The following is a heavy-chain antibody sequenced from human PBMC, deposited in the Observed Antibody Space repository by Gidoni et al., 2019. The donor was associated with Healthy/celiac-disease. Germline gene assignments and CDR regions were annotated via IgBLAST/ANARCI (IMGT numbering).Heavy chain of an antibody. D-gene: IGHD2-21*01. Sequence: QVQLQQWGAGLLKPSETLSLTCAVYGGSFSGYYWSWIRQPPGKELEWIGEINHSGSTNYNPSLKSRVTISVDTSKNQFSLKLSSVTAADTAVYYCASSPYSIPRNWGQGTLVTVSS. CDR1: GGSFSGYY. CDR2: INHSGST. CDR3: ASSPYSIPRN. V-gene: IGHV4-34*01. J-gene: IGHJ4*02.